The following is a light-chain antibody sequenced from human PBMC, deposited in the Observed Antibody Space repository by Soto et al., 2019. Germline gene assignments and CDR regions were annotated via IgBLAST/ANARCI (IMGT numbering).Light chain of an antibody. CDR2: GVS. J-gene: IGLJ1*01. CDR3: SAQTSSSAIQV. CDR1: SSDIVVYNY. Sequence: QSVLTQPASVSGSPGQSVTISCTGPSSDIVVYNYVSWYQHHPGKAPRLLIYGVSNRPSGVSKRFSGSKSGNTASPTISGLHPDDDADYYFSAQTSSSAIQVFGTGTKVTVL. V-gene: IGLV2-14*01.